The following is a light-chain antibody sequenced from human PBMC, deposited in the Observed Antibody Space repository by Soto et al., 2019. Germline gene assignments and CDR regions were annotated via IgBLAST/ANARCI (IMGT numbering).Light chain of an antibody. CDR1: QRITTY. J-gene: IGKJ2*01. CDR2: TSG. Sequence: HMTQSPSSLSASVGDRITVTCRASQRITTYVNWYQLKPGEAPKLLISTSGTLQRGVPSRFSGSGSGTDFTLTITRLQPADFATYFCQQTYSTPHTFGQGTKLEIK. CDR3: QQTYSTPHT. V-gene: IGKV1-39*01.